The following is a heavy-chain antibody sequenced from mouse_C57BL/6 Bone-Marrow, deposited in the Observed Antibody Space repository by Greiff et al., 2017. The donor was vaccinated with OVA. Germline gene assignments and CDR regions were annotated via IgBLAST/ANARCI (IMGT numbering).Heavy chain of an antibody. CDR2: ISDGGSYT. J-gene: IGHJ4*01. V-gene: IGHV5-4*01. CDR1: GFTFSSYA. Sequence: EVKLVESGGGLVKPGGSLKLSCAASGFTFSSYAMSWVRQTPEKRLEWVATISDGGSYTYYPDNVKGRFTISRDNATNNLYLQMSHLKSEDTAMYYCARDERSHYYAMDYWGQGTSVTVSS. CDR3: ARDERSHYYAMDY.